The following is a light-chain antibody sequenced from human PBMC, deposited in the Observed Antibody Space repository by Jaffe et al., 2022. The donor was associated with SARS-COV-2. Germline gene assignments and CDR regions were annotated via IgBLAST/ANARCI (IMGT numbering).Light chain of an antibody. CDR3: LSYTSSGTYV. CDR2: DVS. Sequence: QSALTQPASVSGSPGQSITISCTGTSSDVGGHNYVSWYQQHPGKAPKLMIYDVSNRPSGLSNRFSGSKSGNTASLTISGLQAEDESHYYCLSYTSSGTYVFGTGTEVTVL. J-gene: IGLJ1*01. V-gene: IGLV2-14*01. CDR1: SSDVGGHNY.